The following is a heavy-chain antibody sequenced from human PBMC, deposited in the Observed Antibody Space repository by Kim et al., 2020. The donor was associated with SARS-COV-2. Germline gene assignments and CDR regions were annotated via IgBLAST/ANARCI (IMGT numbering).Heavy chain of an antibody. J-gene: IGHJ6*02. D-gene: IGHD2-2*01. CDR3: TTLVVVQKLGEDV. V-gene: IGHV3-15*01. Sequence: YAAPVKGRFTISRDDSKNTLYLQMNSLKTEDTAVYYCTTLVVVQKLGEDVWGQGTTVTVSS.